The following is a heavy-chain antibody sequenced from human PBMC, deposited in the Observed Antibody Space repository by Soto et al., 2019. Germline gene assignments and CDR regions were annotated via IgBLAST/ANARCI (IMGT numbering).Heavy chain of an antibody. V-gene: IGHV4-4*02. CDR1: GGSISSSHW. D-gene: IGHD6-19*01. Sequence: SETLSLTCAVSGGSISSSHWWSWVRQPPGEGPEWIGEISLSGSTNYNPSLKSRVSISVDRSKDQFSLNLYSVTAADTAVYYCARGLAGAWYGLDCWGQGTLVTVSS. CDR3: ARGLAGAWYGLDC. J-gene: IGHJ4*02. CDR2: ISLSGST.